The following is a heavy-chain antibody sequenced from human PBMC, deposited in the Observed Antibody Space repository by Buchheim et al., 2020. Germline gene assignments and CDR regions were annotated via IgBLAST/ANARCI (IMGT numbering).Heavy chain of an antibody. CDR2: ISYDGSNK. CDR3: AKSASYGSSQYYFDY. CDR1: GFTFSSYG. Sequence: QVQLVESGGGVVQPGRSLRLSCAASGFTFSSYGMHWVRQAPGKGLEWVAVISYDGSNKYYADSVKGRFTISRDNSKNTLYLQMNSLRAEDTAVYYCAKSASYGSSQYYFDYWGQGTL. D-gene: IGHD5-18*01. V-gene: IGHV3-30*18. J-gene: IGHJ4*02.